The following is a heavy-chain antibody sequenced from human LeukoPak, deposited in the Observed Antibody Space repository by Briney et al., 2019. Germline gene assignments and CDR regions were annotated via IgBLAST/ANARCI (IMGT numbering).Heavy chain of an antibody. V-gene: IGHV3-23*01. CDR1: GFTFRSHA. Sequence: PGGSLRLSCAASGFTFRSHAMSWVRQAPGKGLEWVSAISGGGGSTYYADSVKGRFTISRDNSKNTLYLQMNSLRAEDTAVYYCAKVQGYFDYWGQGTLVTVSS. CDR2: ISGGGGST. CDR3: AKVQGYFDY. J-gene: IGHJ4*02.